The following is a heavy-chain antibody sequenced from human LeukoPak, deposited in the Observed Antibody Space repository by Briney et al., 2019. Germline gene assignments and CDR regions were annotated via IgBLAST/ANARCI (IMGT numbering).Heavy chain of an antibody. J-gene: IGHJ4*02. CDR3: ARDRAAAGHDSFDY. CDR2: ISSSNSHI. Sequence: PGGSLRLSCAASGFTFSSYSMNWVRQAPGKGLEWVSSISSSNSHIYYADSVKGRFTISRDNAKNSLYLQMTSLGAEDTAVYYCARDRAAAGHDSFDYWGQGTLVTVSS. D-gene: IGHD6-13*01. V-gene: IGHV3-21*01. CDR1: GFTFSSYS.